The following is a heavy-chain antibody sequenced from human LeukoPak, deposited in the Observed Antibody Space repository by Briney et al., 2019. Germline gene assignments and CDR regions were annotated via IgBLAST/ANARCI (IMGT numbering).Heavy chain of an antibody. D-gene: IGHD3-10*01. CDR3: ARTRYYYNSRSYGAPYYFDC. Sequence: SETLSLTCAVSGGSISSNSYYWGWIRQPPGKGLEWIGSIYYSGSTYYNPSLKSRVTISVDTSKNQFSLKLSSVTAADTAVYYCARTRYYYNSRSYGAPYYFDCWGQGTLVTVSS. CDR2: IYYSGST. CDR1: GGSISSNSYY. J-gene: IGHJ4*02. V-gene: IGHV4-39*01.